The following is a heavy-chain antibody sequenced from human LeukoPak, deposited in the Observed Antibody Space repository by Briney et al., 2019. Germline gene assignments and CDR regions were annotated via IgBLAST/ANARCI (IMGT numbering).Heavy chain of an antibody. CDR2: INAGNGNT. V-gene: IGHV1-3*01. J-gene: IGHJ4*02. CDR3: ARDALYEFGEFHFDY. CDR1: GYTFTSYA. D-gene: IGHD3-10*01. Sequence: ASVKVSCKASGYTFTSYAMHWVRQAPGQRLEWMGWINAGNGNTKYSQKFQGRVTITRDTSASTAYMELSSLRSEDMAVYYCARDALYEFGEFHFDYWGQGTLVTVSS.